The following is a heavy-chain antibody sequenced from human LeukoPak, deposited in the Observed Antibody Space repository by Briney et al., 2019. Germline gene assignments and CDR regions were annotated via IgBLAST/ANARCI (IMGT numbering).Heavy chain of an antibody. J-gene: IGHJ5*02. Sequence: PGGSLRLSCVASGFTYSSYEMNWVRQAPGMGLEWLSHIRGSGSTIYYADSVKGRFTISRDNAKNSVYLQMNSLRAEDTAVYYCARGSWSLDPWGQGTLVTVSS. CDR1: GFTYSSYE. CDR3: ARGSWSLDP. V-gene: IGHV3-48*03. CDR2: IRGSGSTI.